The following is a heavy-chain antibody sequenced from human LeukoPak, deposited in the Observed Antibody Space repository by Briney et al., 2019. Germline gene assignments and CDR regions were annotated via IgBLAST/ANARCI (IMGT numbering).Heavy chain of an antibody. J-gene: IGHJ4*02. CDR3: ATGGYMHYDH. CDR2: AYADGDRK. V-gene: IGHV3-33*01. Sequence: GGSLRLSCAASGFTFSSYGLHWVRQGPGKGLEWVAVAYADGDRKFYVDSVKGRFTISRDNSKNTFYLQMNSLRAEDTAIYYCATGGYMHYDHWGQGTLVTVSS. D-gene: IGHD3-22*01. CDR1: GFTFSSYG.